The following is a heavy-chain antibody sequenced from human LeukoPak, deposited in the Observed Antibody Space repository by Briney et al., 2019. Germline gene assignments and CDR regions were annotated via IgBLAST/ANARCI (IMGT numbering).Heavy chain of an antibody. CDR2: IIPILGIA. Sequence: ASVKVSCKASGGTFSSYAISWVRQAPGQGLEWMGRIIPILGIANYAQKFQGRVTITADKSTSTAYMELSSLRSEDTAVYYCARDSSGLTFGYFDYWGQGALVTVSS. J-gene: IGHJ4*02. D-gene: IGHD2-21*02. CDR1: GGTFSSYA. V-gene: IGHV1-69*04. CDR3: ARDSSGLTFGYFDY.